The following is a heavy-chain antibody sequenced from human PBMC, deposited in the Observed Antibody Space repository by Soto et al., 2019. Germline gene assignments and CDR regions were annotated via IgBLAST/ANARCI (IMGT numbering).Heavy chain of an antibody. CDR1: GGSFSTYA. J-gene: IGHJ5*02. D-gene: IGHD2-8*01. V-gene: IGHV1-69*06. CDR2: IIPIFDSP. Sequence: SVKVSCKASGGSFSTYAFSWVRQAPGHGLEWMGGIIPIFDSPYYAQNFQGRVTIAADRSTSTVYMELSSLTPEDTAVYYCARGAECRGYCIKKFTWLDPWGQGTLVTVS. CDR3: ARGAECRGYCIKKFTWLDP.